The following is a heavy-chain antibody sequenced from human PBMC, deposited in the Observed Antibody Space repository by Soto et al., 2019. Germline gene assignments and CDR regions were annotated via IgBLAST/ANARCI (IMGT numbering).Heavy chain of an antibody. J-gene: IGHJ6*02. CDR1: GGSISSSNW. D-gene: IGHD3-10*02. V-gene: IGHV4-4*02. CDR2: IYHSGST. Sequence: QVQLQESGPGLVKPSGTLSLTCAVSGGSISSSNWWSWVRQPPGKGLEWIGEIYHSGSTNYNPSPTRRVTISVDKSKNQFALKLSSVPAADTAVYYCASVRGGYYYAMDVWGQGTTVTVSS. CDR3: ASVRGGYYYAMDV.